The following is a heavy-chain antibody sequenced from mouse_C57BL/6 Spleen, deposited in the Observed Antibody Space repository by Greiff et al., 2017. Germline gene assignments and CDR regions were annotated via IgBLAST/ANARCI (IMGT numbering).Heavy chain of an antibody. V-gene: IGHV5-17*01. J-gene: IGHJ1*03. CDR3: ARDTTVVAYWYFDV. CDR2: ISSGSSTI. CDR1: GFTFSDYG. Sequence: DVQLQESGGGLVKPGGPLKLSCAASGFTFSDYGMHWVRQAPETGLEWVAYISSGSSTIYYADTVKGRFTISRDNAKNTLFLQMTSLRSEDTAMYYCARDTTVVAYWYFDVWGTGTTVTVAS. D-gene: IGHD1-1*01.